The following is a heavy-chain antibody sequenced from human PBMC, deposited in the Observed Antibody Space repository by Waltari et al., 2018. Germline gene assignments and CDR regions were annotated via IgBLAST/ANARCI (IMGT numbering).Heavy chain of an antibody. CDR3: ARDRALRWYHPGYFQH. CDR2: RSYDGSNK. D-gene: IGHD4-17*01. Sequence: QVQLVESGGGVVQPGRSLRLSCSASGFTFSSYAMPWVRTAPGKGLGWVAVRSYDGSNKYYADSVKGRFTISRDNSKNTLYLQMNSLRAEDTAVYYCARDRALRWYHPGYFQHWGQGTLVTVSS. J-gene: IGHJ1*01. V-gene: IGHV3-30*16. CDR1: GFTFSSYA.